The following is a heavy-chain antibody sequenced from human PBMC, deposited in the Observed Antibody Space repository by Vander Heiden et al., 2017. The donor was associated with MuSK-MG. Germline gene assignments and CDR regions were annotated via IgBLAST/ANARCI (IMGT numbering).Heavy chain of an antibody. D-gene: IGHD1-7*01. CDR2: IHYTGRP. Sequence: QVQLQESGPGLVMPSQTLSLTCTVSGASISSGGYYWSWIRQHPGKGLEWIGYIHYTGRPSHPPSLKSRFTISVDPSKPQFSLKLTSGTAADTAVFYGAGGGGESEWELPLGGIFDYWGQGTLVTVSS. J-gene: IGHJ4*02. V-gene: IGHV4-31*03. CDR3: AGGGGESEWELPLGGIFDY. CDR1: GASISSGGYY.